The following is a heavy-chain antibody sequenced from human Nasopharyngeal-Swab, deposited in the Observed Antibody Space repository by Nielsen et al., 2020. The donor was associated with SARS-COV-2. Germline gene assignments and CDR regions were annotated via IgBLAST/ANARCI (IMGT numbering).Heavy chain of an antibody. CDR2: IKQDGSEK. D-gene: IGHD2-15*01. CDR1: GFTFSSYL. J-gene: IGHJ6*03. Sequence: VGSLRLSCAASGFTFSSYLMSWVRQAPGKWLEWVANIKQDGSEKYYVDSVKGRFTISRDNAKNSLYLQMNSLRAEDTAVYYCARHPYCSGGSCYRRYYYYMDVWGKGTTVTVSS. V-gene: IGHV3-7*01. CDR3: ARHPYCSGGSCYRRYYYYMDV.